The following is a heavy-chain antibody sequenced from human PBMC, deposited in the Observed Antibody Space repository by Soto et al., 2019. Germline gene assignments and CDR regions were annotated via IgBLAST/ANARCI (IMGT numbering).Heavy chain of an antibody. Sequence: EVQLVESGGGLVKPGGSLRLSCAASGFTFSNAWMSWFRQAPGKGREWVGRIKSKTDGGTTDYAAPVKGRFTISRDDSKNTLYLQMNSLKTEDTAVYYCTTDNWNYGGAFDIWGQGTMVTVSS. V-gene: IGHV3-15*01. CDR1: GFTFSNAW. CDR2: IKSKTDGGTT. D-gene: IGHD1-7*01. CDR3: TTDNWNYGGAFDI. J-gene: IGHJ3*02.